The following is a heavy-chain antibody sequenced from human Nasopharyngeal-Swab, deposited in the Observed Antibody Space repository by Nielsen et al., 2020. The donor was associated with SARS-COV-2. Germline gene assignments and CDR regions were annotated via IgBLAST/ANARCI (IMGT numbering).Heavy chain of an antibody. CDR1: GGTFSSYA. Sequence: LVKVSCKASGGTFSSYAISWVRQAPGQGLEWMGGIIPIFGTANYAQKFQGRVTITADESTSTAYMELSSLRSEDTAVYYCARVGVELGCAWFDPWGQGTLVTVSS. CDR2: IIPIFGTA. V-gene: IGHV1-69*13. J-gene: IGHJ5*02. CDR3: ARVGVELGCAWFDP. D-gene: IGHD1-7*01.